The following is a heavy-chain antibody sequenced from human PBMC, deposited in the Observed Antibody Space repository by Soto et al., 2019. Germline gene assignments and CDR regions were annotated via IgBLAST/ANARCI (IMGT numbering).Heavy chain of an antibody. J-gene: IGHJ6*03. CDR3: ARGLECSSTSCYNHYYYYMDV. V-gene: IGHV1-8*01. Sequence: ASVKVSCKASGYTFTSYDINWVRQATGQGLEWMGWMNPNSGNTGYAQKFQGRVTMTRNTSISTAYMELSGLRSEDTAVYYCARGLECSSTSCYNHYYYYMDVWGKGTTVTVSS. D-gene: IGHD2-2*02. CDR1: GYTFTSYD. CDR2: MNPNSGNT.